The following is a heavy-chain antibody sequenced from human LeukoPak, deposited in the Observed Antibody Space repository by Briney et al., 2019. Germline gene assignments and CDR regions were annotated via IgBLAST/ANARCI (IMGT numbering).Heavy chain of an antibody. CDR1: GYTFTGYY. CDR3: ARYEQGSYRYIPFLDY. Sequence: ASVKVSCKASGYTFTGYYMHWVRQAPGQGLEWMGWINPNSGGTNYAQKFQGWVTMTRDTSISTAYMELSRLRSDDTAVYYCARYEQGSYRYIPFLDYWGQGTLVTVSS. CDR2: INPNSGGT. D-gene: IGHD3-16*02. J-gene: IGHJ4*02. V-gene: IGHV1-2*04.